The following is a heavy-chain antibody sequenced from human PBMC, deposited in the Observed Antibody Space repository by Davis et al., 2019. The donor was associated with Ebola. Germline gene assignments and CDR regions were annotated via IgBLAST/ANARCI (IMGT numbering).Heavy chain of an antibody. CDR3: ALLQEHL. V-gene: IGHV3-66*02. CDR1: GFAVTSNY. CDR2: IYAGGTT. J-gene: IGHJ6*01. Sequence: GESLKISCAASGFAVTSNYMNWVRQAPGRGLEWVSLIYAGGTTGYVDSVKGRFTISRDNSKNTLYLQMNSLHQGPIGLPPGALLQEHLWG.